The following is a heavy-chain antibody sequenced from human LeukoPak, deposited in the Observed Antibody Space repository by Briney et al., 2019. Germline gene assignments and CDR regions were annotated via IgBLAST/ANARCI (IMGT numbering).Heavy chain of an antibody. D-gene: IGHD2-2*01. Sequence: GASVKVSCKTSGYTFTGSYVHCVRRAPGRDLEWMGRINSNTGGTTYIQKFQGRVTMTRDTSISTAYMELTRLTSDDTAVYYCARDLIGCGSAGCFFDYWGQGTLVTVSS. J-gene: IGHJ4*02. CDR1: GYTFTGSY. CDR3: ARDLIGCGSAGCFFDY. CDR2: INSNTGGT. V-gene: IGHV1-2*06.